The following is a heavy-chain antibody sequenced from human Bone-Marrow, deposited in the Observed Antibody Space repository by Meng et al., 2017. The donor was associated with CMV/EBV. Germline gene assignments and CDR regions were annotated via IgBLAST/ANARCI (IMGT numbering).Heavy chain of an antibody. V-gene: IGHV3-7*01. D-gene: IGHD1-26*01. CDR2: IKQDGSEK. J-gene: IGHJ4*02. CDR3: ARGGGYYIH. CDR1: GFTVSSNY. Sequence: GESLKISCAASGFTVSSNYMSWVRQAPGKGLEWVANIKQDGSEKFYVDSVKGRFTISRDNADNSLYLQMNSLRAEDTAVYYCARGGGYYIHWGQGTLVTVSS.